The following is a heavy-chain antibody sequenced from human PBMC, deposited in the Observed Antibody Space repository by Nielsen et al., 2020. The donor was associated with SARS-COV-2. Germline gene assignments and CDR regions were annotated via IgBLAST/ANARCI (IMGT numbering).Heavy chain of an antibody. D-gene: IGHD4-17*01. Sequence: GESLKISCAASGFTFSSYWMSWVRQAPGKGLEWVANIKQDGSEKCYVDSVKGRFTISRDNAKNSLYLQMNSLRAEDTAVYYCARDRSYGDFHYYYYMDVWGKGTTVTVSS. CDR2: IKQDGSEK. V-gene: IGHV3-7*03. CDR3: ARDRSYGDFHYYYYMDV. J-gene: IGHJ6*03. CDR1: GFTFSSYW.